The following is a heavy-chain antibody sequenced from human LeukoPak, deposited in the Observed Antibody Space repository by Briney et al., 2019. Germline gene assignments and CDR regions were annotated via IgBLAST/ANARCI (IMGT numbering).Heavy chain of an antibody. D-gene: IGHD5-24*01. CDR2: IYSGGST. V-gene: IGHV3-66*01. J-gene: IGHJ3*02. Sequence: GVSLRLSCAPSVFTVNSNYIIWPRDAPGKGLECVSDIYSGGSTYYADSVKGRFTIYRDNSKNSLYLQMNSVRDEDAAVYDCARDRDGYRCVGFDIWGQGTMVTVSS. CDR1: VFTVNSNY. CDR3: ARDRDGYRCVGFDI.